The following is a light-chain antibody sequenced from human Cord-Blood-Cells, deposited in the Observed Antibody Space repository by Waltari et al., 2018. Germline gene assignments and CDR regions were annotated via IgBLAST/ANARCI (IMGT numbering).Light chain of an antibody. Sequence: DFYVLPPASSLSASVGDRVTITCQASKSISRYLNWYQQKPGKAPKLLIYAASSLQSGVPSRFSGSGSGTDVTLTISRLQRGDYATYGGQQSHSTPVPFGGGTKVEIK. J-gene: IGKJ4*02. CDR1: KSISRY. V-gene: IGKV1-39*01. CDR3: QQSHSTPVP. CDR2: AAS.